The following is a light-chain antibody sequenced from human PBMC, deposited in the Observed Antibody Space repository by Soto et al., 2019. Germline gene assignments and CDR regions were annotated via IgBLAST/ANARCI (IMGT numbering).Light chain of an antibody. CDR2: DVT. CDR3: CSYAGDYTLV. V-gene: IGLV2-11*01. Sequence: QSALTQPRSVSGSRGQSVTISCTGTSSAVGGFHSVSWYQQHPGKAPKLMIYDVTKRPSGVPDRFSGSKSGNTAYLTISGLQAADEADYYCCSYAGDYTLVFGTGTKLTVL. CDR1: SSAVGGFHS. J-gene: IGLJ1*01.